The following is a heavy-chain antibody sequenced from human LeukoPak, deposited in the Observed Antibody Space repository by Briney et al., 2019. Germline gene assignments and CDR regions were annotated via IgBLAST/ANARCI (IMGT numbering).Heavy chain of an antibody. CDR1: GYTLTELS. D-gene: IGHD3-10*01. J-gene: IGHJ6*02. CDR2: FVPEDGET. CDR3: ATVTYYYGSGRGGYYYGMDV. Sequence: ASVKVSCKVSGYTLTELSMHWVRQAPGKGLEWMGGFVPEDGETIYAQKFQGRVTMTEDTSTDTAYMELSSLRSEDTAVYYCATVTYYYGSGRGGYYYGMDVWGQGTTVTVSS. V-gene: IGHV1-24*01.